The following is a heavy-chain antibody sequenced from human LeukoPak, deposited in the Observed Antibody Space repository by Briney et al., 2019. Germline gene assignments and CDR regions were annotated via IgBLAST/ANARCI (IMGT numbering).Heavy chain of an antibody. CDR1: GGTFSSYA. V-gene: IGHV1-69*13. D-gene: IGHD3-3*02. J-gene: IGHJ6*02. CDR2: IIPIFGTA. CDR3: ARGGASIFGVAHSYYGMDV. Sequence: GASVKVSCKASGGTFSSYAISWVRQAPGQGLEWMGGIIPIFGTANYAQKFQGRVTITADESTSTAYMELSSLRSEDTAVYYCARGGASIFGVAHSYYGMDVWGQGTTVTVSS.